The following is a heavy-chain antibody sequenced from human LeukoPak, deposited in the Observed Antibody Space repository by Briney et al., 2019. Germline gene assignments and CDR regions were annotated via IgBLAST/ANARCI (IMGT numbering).Heavy chain of an antibody. Sequence: PGGSLRLSCAASGFTFSSYGMHWVRQAPGKGREWGAVISYDGSNKYYADSVKGRFTISRDNSKNTLYLQMNSLRAEDTAVCYCAKLGGGGMTTVTPSDYWGQGTLVTVSS. CDR2: ISYDGSNK. J-gene: IGHJ4*02. CDR1: GFTFSSYG. CDR3: AKLGGGGMTTVTPSDY. V-gene: IGHV3-30*18. D-gene: IGHD4-17*01.